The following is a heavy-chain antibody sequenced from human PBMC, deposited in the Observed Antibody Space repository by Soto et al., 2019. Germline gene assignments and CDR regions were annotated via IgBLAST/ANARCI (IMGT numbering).Heavy chain of an antibody. CDR3: AREDVDTAMEDYFDY. D-gene: IGHD5-18*01. CDR1: VGSISRGGYY. J-gene: IGHJ4*02. Sequence: LSLTCTVSVGSISRGGYYWSWIRQQPGKGLEWIGYIYYSGSTYYNPSLKSRVTISVDTSKNQFSLKLSSVTAADTAVYYCAREDVDTAMEDYFDYWGQGTLVTVSS. CDR2: IYYSGST. V-gene: IGHV4-31*03.